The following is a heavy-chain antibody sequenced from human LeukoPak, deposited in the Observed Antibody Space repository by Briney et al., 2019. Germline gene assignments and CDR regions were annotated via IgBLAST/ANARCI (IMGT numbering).Heavy chain of an antibody. CDR3: ARTTVTSGAYWYFDL. V-gene: IGHV3-13*01. J-gene: IGHJ2*01. Sequence: GGSLRLSCAASGFTLSNYDMHWVRQATGEGLEWVSGIDIAGDTYYPGSVRGRFTISRENAENSLYLQMNSLRAGDTGVYYCARTTVTSGAYWYFDLWGRGTLVTVS. CDR2: IDIAGDT. D-gene: IGHD4-17*01. CDR1: GFTLSNYD.